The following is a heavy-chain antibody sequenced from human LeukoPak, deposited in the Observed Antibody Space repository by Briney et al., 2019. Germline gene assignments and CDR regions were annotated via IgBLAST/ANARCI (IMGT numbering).Heavy chain of an antibody. CDR3: ARHPGKVTNDWYFDL. Sequence: GASVRVSCKASGYTFINYYMHWVRQAPGQGLEWMGWINPNSGGTNYAQKFQGRVTMTRDTSITTAYMELSRLSSDDTAVYYCARHPGKVTNDWYFDLWGRGTLVTVSS. CDR1: GYTFINYY. J-gene: IGHJ2*01. V-gene: IGHV1-2*02. CDR2: INPNSGGT. D-gene: IGHD4-23*01.